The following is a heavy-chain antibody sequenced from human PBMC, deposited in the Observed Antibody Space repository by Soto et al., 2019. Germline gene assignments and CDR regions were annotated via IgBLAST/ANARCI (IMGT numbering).Heavy chain of an antibody. Sequence: GASVKVSCKASGGTFSSYAISWVRQVPGQGLEWMGGIIPIFGTANYAQKFQGRVTITADESTSTAYMELSSLRSEDTAVYYCARCRLQPSYYYYYGMDVWGQGTTVTVSS. CDR3: ARCRLQPSYYYYYGMDV. CDR1: GGTFSSYA. V-gene: IGHV1-69*13. CDR2: IIPIFGTA. D-gene: IGHD6-25*01. J-gene: IGHJ6*02.